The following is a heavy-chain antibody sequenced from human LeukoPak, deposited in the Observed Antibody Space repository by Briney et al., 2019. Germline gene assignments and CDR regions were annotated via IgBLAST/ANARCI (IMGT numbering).Heavy chain of an antibody. CDR1: GGSISSSNYY. Sequence: PSETLSLTCIVSGGSISSSNYYWGWIRQPPGKGLEWIGSIYYSGSTNYNPSLKSRVTISVDTSKNQFSLKLSSVTAADTAVYYCARSRWGGSEYFQHWGQGTLVTVSS. V-gene: IGHV4-39*07. J-gene: IGHJ1*01. CDR2: IYYSGST. CDR3: ARSRWGGSEYFQH. D-gene: IGHD6-13*01.